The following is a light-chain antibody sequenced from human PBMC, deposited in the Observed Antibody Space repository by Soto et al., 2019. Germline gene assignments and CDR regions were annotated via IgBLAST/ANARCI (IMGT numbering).Light chain of an antibody. Sequence: DIQMTQSPSTLSASVGDRVTITCRASQSISSWLAWYQQKPGKAPKLLIYKASNLESGVPSRFSGSGSGTEFTLPISSLQPDDFATYYCQQYDSYWTFGQGTKVEIK. CDR2: KAS. V-gene: IGKV1-5*03. J-gene: IGKJ1*01. CDR1: QSISSW. CDR3: QQYDSYWT.